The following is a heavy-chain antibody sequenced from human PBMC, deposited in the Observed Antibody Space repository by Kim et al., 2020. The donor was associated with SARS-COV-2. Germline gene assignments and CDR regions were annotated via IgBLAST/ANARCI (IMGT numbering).Heavy chain of an antibody. J-gene: IGHJ2*01. V-gene: IGHV4-61*01. CDR2: IYYSGST. Sequence: SETLSLTCTVSGGSVSSGSYYWSWIRQPPGKGLEWIGYIYYSGSTNYNPSLKSRVTISVDTSKNQFSLKLSPVTAADTAVYYCAREVRHFDWFGPTAYCVLWGRGTLVTVSS. D-gene: IGHD3-9*01. CDR1: GGSVSSGSYY. CDR3: AREVRHFDWFGPTAYCVL.